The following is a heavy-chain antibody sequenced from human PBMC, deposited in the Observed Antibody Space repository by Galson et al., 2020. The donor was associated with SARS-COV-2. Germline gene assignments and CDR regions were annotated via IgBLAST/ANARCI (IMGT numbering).Heavy chain of an antibody. D-gene: IGHD3-16*02. V-gene: IGHV3-30*18. Sequence: GESLKISCAASGFTFSDYRMYWVRQAPDKGLESVAVISHDGGDKFYADSVKGRFTISRDNSKNTLYLQMNSLRTEDTAIYYCAKIMGRYFGAFDIWGQGTMVTVSS. CDR1: GFTFSDYR. CDR3: AKIMGRYFGAFDI. J-gene: IGHJ3*02. CDR2: ISHDGGDK.